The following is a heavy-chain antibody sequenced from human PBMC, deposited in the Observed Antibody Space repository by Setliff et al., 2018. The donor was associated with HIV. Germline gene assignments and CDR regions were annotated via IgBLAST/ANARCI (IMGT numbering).Heavy chain of an antibody. CDR2: ISNTGNTI. J-gene: IGHJ3*02. D-gene: IGHD7-27*01. Sequence: GGSLRLSCAASGFTFSDYFMTWIRQAPGKGPEWVSYISNTGNTIYYTDSVKGRFTISRDNAKNSLYLQMNSLRAEDTAVYYCARVTVDWGFGNAFDIWGQGTMVTVSS. CDR3: ARVTVDWGFGNAFDI. CDR1: GFTFSDYF. V-gene: IGHV3-11*04.